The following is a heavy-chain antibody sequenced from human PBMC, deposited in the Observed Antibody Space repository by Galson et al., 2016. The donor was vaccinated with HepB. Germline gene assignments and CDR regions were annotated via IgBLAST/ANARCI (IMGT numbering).Heavy chain of an antibody. J-gene: IGHJ6*02. V-gene: IGHV7-4-1*02. CDR2: INTNTGNP. Sequence: SVKVSCKASGYTFSSYSMNWVRQAPGQGLEWMGWINTNTGNPAYAQDFTGRFVLSLDTSVSTAYLQITSLKAEDTAVYYCARAGDTALPHYYFYYGMDFWGQGTTVTVSS. CDR3: ARAGDTALPHYYFYYGMDF. D-gene: IGHD5-18*01. CDR1: GYTFSSYS.